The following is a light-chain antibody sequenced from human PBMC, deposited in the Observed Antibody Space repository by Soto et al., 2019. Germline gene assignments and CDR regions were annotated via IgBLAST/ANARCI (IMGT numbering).Light chain of an antibody. CDR3: QQYGSSLT. Sequence: VLTQSPGTLSLSPGERCTLSSMASQSVSSSYLAWYQQKPGQGPRLLIYGESSRATGIPDRFSGSGSGTDLTLTISRLEPEDFAVYYCQQYGSSLTVGGGTKVEIK. CDR2: GES. CDR1: QSVSSSY. V-gene: IGKV3-20*01. J-gene: IGKJ4*01.